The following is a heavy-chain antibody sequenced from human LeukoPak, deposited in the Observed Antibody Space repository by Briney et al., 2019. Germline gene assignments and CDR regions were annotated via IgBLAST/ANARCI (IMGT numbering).Heavy chain of an antibody. J-gene: IGHJ4*02. CDR1: GGTFSSYA. CDR2: IIPIFGTA. Sequence: SVKVSCKASGGTFSSYAISWVRQAPGQGLEWMGGIIPIFGTANYAQKFQGRVTMTTDTSTSTAYTELRSLRSDDTAVYYCARDPYDFLTGHYSGSGGDYWGQGTLVTVSS. CDR3: ARDPYDFLTGHYSGSGGDY. D-gene: IGHD3-9*01. V-gene: IGHV1-69*05.